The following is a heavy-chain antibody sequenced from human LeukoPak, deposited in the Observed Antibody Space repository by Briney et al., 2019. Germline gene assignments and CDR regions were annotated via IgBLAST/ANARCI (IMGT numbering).Heavy chain of an antibody. Sequence: ASVKVSCKASGYTFTSYGISWVRQAPGQGLEWMGWISAYNGNTNYARKLQGRVTMTTDTSTSTAYMELRSLRSDDTAVYYCARDYDSSGYYRYYFDYWGQGTLVTVSS. CDR2: ISAYNGNT. D-gene: IGHD3-22*01. CDR3: ARDYDSSGYYRYYFDY. J-gene: IGHJ4*02. V-gene: IGHV1-18*01. CDR1: GYTFTSYG.